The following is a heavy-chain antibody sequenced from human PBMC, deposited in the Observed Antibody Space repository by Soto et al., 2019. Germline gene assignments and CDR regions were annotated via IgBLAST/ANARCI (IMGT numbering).Heavy chain of an antibody. D-gene: IGHD2-15*01. V-gene: IGHV4-59*08. CDR2: IYYSGNT. CDR1: GGSISSYY. CDR3: ARHNLGHCSGGSCPYYFDY. J-gene: IGHJ4*02. Sequence: QVQLQESGPGLVKPSETLSLTCTVSGGSISSYYWSWIRQPPGKGLEWIAYIYYSGNTNYNPSLKSRVTISVDTSKNQFSLKLSSVTAADTAVYYCARHNLGHCSGGSCPYYFDYWGQGILVTVSS.